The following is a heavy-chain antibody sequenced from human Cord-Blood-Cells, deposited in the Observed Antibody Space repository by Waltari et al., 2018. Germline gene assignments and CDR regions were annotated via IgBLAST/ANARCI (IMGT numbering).Heavy chain of an antibody. CDR2: IIPIFGTA. CDR1: GGTFSSYA. J-gene: IGHJ6*02. Sequence: QVQLVQSGAAVKKPGSSVKVSCQASGGTFSSYAISWVRQAPGQGLEWMGGIIPIFGTANYAQKFQGRVTITADESTSTAYMELSSLRSEDTAVYYCARMAVRGVIIKYYYYGMDVWGQGTTVTVSS. CDR3: ARMAVRGVIIKYYYYGMDV. V-gene: IGHV1-69*01. D-gene: IGHD3-10*01.